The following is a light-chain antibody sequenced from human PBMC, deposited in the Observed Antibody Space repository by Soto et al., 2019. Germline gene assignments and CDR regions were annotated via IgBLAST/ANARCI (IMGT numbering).Light chain of an antibody. Sequence: DLQMTQSPSSLSASVGDRVTISCRASQSISSYLHWYQQKPGKAPKLLIYAASSLQSGVPSGFSGSGSGTDFTLTISSLQPEDSATYYCQQSYSTPWTFGQGTKVEIK. CDR2: AAS. V-gene: IGKV1-39*01. J-gene: IGKJ1*01. CDR3: QQSYSTPWT. CDR1: QSISSY.